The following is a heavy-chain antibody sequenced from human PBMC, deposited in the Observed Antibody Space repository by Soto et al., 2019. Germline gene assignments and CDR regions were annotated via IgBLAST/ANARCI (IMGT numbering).Heavy chain of an antibody. J-gene: IGHJ4*02. V-gene: IGHV3-66*01. CDR2: IHSGGST. CDR3: ARDGYSSSWSIS. CDR1: GITVSTNY. Sequence: VQLVESGGGLVQPGGSLRLSCAASGITVSTNYMSWVRQAPGRGLEWVSVIHSGGSTYYADSVKGRFTVSRDNSKNTLHLQMNSLRGEDTAVYFCARDGYSSSWSISWGQGTLVTVSS. D-gene: IGHD6-13*01.